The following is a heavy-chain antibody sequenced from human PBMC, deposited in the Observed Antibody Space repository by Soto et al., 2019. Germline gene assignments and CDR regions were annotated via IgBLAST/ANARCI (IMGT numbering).Heavy chain of an antibody. CDR2: IYYSGST. J-gene: IGHJ5*02. CDR3: ARGILQVVPAANLNWFDP. D-gene: IGHD2-2*01. V-gene: IGHV4-59*01. Sequence: SETLSLTCTASGGSISSYYWSWIRQPPGKGLEWIWYIYYSGSTNYNPSLKSRVTISVDTSKNQFSLKLSSVTAADTAVYYCARGILQVVPAANLNWFDPWGQGTLVTVSS. CDR1: GGSISSYY.